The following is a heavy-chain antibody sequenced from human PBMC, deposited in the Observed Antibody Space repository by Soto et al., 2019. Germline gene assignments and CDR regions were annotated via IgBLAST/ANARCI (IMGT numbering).Heavy chain of an antibody. J-gene: IGHJ4*02. CDR1: GGSISSYH. V-gene: IGHV4-59*01. D-gene: IGHD3-22*01. CDR3: ARDSGYYDSSGYLVPFDY. CDR2: IYYSGST. Sequence: SETLSLTCTVSGGSISSYHWSWIRQPPGKGLEWIGYIYYSGSTNYNPSLKSRVTISVDTSKNQFSLKLSSVTAADTAVYYCARDSGYYDSSGYLVPFDYWGQGTLVTVSS.